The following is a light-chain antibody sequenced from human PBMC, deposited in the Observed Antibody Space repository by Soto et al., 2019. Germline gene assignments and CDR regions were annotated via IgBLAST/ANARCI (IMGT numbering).Light chain of an antibody. CDR1: SGHSRYA. Sequence: QPVLTQSPSASASLGASVMLTCTLSSGHSRYAIAWHQQHPDKGPRFLMKVNSDGSLNKGDGIPDRFSGSSSGTKRYLTIASLRPEDEADYYCQTWGTGIWVFGGGTKVTVL. V-gene: IGLV4-69*02. J-gene: IGLJ3*02. CDR2: VNSDGSL. CDR3: QTWGTGIWV.